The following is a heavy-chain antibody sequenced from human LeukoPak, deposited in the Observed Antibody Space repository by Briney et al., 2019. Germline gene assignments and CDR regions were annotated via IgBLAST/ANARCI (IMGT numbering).Heavy chain of an antibody. CDR2: IVVGSGNT. CDR3: ASEGMGISGWYDY. CDR1: GFTFTSSA. Sequence: ASVKVSCKASGFTFTSSAMQWVRQARGQRLEWIGWIVVGSGNTNYAQKFQERVTITRDMSTSTAYMELSSLRSEDTAVYYCASEGMGISGWYDYWGQGTLVTVSS. J-gene: IGHJ4*02. D-gene: IGHD6-19*01. V-gene: IGHV1-58*02.